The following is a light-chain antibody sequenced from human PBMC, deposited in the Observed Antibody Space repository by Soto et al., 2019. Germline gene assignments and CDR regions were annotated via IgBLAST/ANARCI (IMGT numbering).Light chain of an antibody. CDR2: WAS. Sequence: DIMMTQSPDSLAVSLGERATINCKSSQSVLYSSNDKNFLTWYQQKPGQPPKLLIYWASTRESGVPDRFSGSGSGTDFTLTINNLQADDVAVYYCHQYYATPWTSGQGTKAEIK. J-gene: IGKJ1*01. CDR3: HQYYATPWT. V-gene: IGKV4-1*01. CDR1: QSVLYSSNDKNF.